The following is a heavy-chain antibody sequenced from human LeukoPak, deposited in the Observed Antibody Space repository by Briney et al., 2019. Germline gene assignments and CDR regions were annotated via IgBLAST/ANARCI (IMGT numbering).Heavy chain of an antibody. J-gene: IGHJ4*02. V-gene: IGHV4-59*08. CDR3: ARHTYMTVDRWLPLDH. D-gene: IGHD5-12*01. Sequence: SETLSLTCSVSGVSISGYYLSWIRQPPGKGLEWIAFISHTGTPTYNPSLRSRVTIALNTSTNHLSIILTSVTAAETASYYCARHTYMTVDRWLPLDHWGQGTLVTVSS. CDR1: GVSISGYY. CDR2: ISHTGTP.